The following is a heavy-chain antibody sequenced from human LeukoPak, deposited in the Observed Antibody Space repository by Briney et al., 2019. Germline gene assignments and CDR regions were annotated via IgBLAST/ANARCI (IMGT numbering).Heavy chain of an antibody. J-gene: IGHJ4*02. CDR3: AKDYGDYGDYRRFDC. CDR1: GFTFDDYA. Sequence: GRSLRLSCAASGFTFDDYAMHWVRQPPGKGLEWVSGISWNSGSIGYADSVKGRFTISRDNAKNSLYLQMNSLRAEDTALYYCAKDYGDYGDYRRFDCWGQGTPVTVSS. V-gene: IGHV3-9*01. D-gene: IGHD4-17*01. CDR2: ISWNSGSI.